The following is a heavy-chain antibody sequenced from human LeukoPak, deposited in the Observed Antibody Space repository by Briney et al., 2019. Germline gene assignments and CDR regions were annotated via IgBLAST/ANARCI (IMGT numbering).Heavy chain of an antibody. CDR3: ARAVSPPSDTGDYGGGYYSFDT. CDR2: INHVGSS. J-gene: IGHJ4*02. V-gene: IGHV4-34*01. Sequence: PSETLSLTCAVNGVSLGNYQWSWIRQSPEKGLEWIGKINHVGSSNYYAALMSRVAVSLGAPNNQFSLELRSVTAADTAVYHCARAVSPPSDTGDYGGGYYSFDTWGQGVLVTVSS. D-gene: IGHD4-17*01. CDR1: GVSLGNYQ.